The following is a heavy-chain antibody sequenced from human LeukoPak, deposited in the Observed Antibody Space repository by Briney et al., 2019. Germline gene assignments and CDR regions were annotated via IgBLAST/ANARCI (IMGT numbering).Heavy chain of an antibody. CDR2: INHSGST. CDR3: ARRTDVVRGGYDSSGYLVGY. CDR1: GGSFSGYY. D-gene: IGHD3-22*01. Sequence: SETLSLTCAVYGGSFSGYYWSWIRQPPGKGLEWIGEINHSGSTNYNPSLKSRVTISVDTSKNQFSLKLSSVTAADTAVYYCARRTDVVRGGYDSSGYLVGYWGQGTLVTVSS. V-gene: IGHV4-34*01. J-gene: IGHJ4*02.